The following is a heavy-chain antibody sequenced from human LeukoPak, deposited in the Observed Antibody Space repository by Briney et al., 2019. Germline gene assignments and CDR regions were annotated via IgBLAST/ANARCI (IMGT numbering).Heavy chain of an antibody. CDR1: GYSFTSYW. J-gene: IGHJ3*02. D-gene: IGHD6-13*01. CDR3: ARAEDKGEQLGAFDI. Sequence: GESLRISCKGSGYSFTSYWISWVRQMPGKGLERMGRIDPSDPYTNYSPSFQGHVTISADKSISTAYLQWSSLKASDTAMYYCARAEDKGEQLGAFDIWGQGTMVTVSS. V-gene: IGHV5-10-1*01. CDR2: IDPSDPYT.